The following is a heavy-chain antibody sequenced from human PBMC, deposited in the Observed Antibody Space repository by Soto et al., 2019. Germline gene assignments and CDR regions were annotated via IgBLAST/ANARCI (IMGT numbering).Heavy chain of an antibody. D-gene: IGHD3-3*01. V-gene: IGHV4-30-4*01. Sequence: QVQLQESGPGLVKPSQTLSLTCTVSGGSISSGDYYWSWIRQPPGKGLEWIGYIYSSGSTYYNPALKSRVTISVDTSKNQFSPKLSSVTAADTAVYYCASRDYDFWSGYYRDYYYGMDVWGQGTTVTVSS. CDR3: ASRDYDFWSGYYRDYYYGMDV. J-gene: IGHJ6*02. CDR1: GGSISSGDYY. CDR2: IYSSGST.